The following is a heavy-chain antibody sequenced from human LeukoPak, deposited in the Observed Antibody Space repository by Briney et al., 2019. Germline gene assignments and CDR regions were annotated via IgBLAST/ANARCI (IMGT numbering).Heavy chain of an antibody. CDR3: AREFSTGPNYDSSGYYLGY. CDR2: ISSNGGST. D-gene: IGHD3-22*01. CDR1: GFTFSSYA. V-gene: IGHV3-64*04. J-gene: IGHJ4*02. Sequence: QTGGSLRLSCSASGFTFSSYAMHWVRQAPGKGLEYVSAISSNGGSTYYADSVRGRFTISRDNSKNTLYLQMNSLRAEDTAVYYCAREFSTGPNYDSSGYYLGYWGQGTLVTVSS.